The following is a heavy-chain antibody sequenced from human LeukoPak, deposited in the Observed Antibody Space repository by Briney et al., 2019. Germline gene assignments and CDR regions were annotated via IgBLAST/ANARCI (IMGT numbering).Heavy chain of an antibody. CDR2: ISPSGGST. J-gene: IGHJ3*02. Sequence: GASVRVSCKASGYAFTSYYMHWVRQAPGQGLEWMGIISPSGGSTSYAQKFQGRVTMTRDTSTSTVYMELSSLRSEDTAVYYCARGEVRGVIITAYDAFDIWGQGTMVTVSS. V-gene: IGHV1-46*01. D-gene: IGHD3-10*01. CDR1: GYAFTSYY. CDR3: ARGEVRGVIITAYDAFDI.